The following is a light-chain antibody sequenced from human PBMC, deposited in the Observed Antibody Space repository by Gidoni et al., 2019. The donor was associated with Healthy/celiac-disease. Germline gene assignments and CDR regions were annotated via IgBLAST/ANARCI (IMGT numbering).Light chain of an antibody. Sequence: IRMTPSPSSFSASTGDRVTITCRASQGISSYLAWYQQKPGKAPKRLIYAASTLQRGVPSRFSGSGSGTDFTLTISCLQSEDFATYYCQQYYSYPPTFGGGTKVEIK. CDR3: QQYYSYPPT. CDR2: AAS. J-gene: IGKJ4*01. CDR1: QGISSY. V-gene: IGKV1-8*01.